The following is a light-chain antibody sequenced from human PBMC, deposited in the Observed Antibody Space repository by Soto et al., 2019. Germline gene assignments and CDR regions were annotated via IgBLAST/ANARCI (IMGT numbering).Light chain of an antibody. Sequence: EIVLTQSPATLSLSPGERATLSCRASQSVSSYLAWYQQKPGQAPRLLIYDASNRATGIPARFSGSGSGTDFTLTIRSLAPEDFAVYYGQQRPHWPPRYTFGQGTKLEIK. CDR3: QQRPHWPPRYT. V-gene: IGKV3-11*01. CDR1: QSVSSY. CDR2: DAS. J-gene: IGKJ2*01.